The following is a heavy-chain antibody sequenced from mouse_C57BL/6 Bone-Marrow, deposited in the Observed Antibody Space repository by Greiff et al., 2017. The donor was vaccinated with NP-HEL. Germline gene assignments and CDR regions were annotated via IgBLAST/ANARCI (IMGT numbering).Heavy chain of an antibody. V-gene: IGHV1-76*01. CDR3: ATNLLAY. J-gene: IGHJ3*01. CDR2: IYPGSGNT. Sequence: VMLVESGAELVRPGASVKLSCKASGYTFTDYYINWVKQRPGQGLEWIARIYPGSGNTYYNEKFKGKATLTAEKSSSTAYMQLSSLTSEDSAVYFCATNLLAYWGQGTLVTVSA. CDR1: GYTFTDYY.